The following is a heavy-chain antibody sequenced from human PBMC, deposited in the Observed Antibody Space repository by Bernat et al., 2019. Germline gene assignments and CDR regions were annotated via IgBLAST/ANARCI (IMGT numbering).Heavy chain of an antibody. CDR1: GFTFSSYA. D-gene: IGHD3-9*01. J-gene: IGHJ4*02. CDR2: ISGSGGST. Sequence: EVQLVESGGGLVQPGGSLRLSCAASGFTFSSYAMSWVRQAPGKGLEWVSAISGSGGSTYYADSVKGRFTISRDNSKNTLYLQMNSLRAEDTALYYCARGLRYFDWFSYFDYWGQGTLVTVSS. CDR3: ARGLRYFDWFSYFDY. V-gene: IGHV3-23*04.